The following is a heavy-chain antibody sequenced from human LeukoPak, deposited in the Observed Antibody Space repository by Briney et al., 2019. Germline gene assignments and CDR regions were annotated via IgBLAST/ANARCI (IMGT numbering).Heavy chain of an antibody. CDR2: IYYIGST. V-gene: IGHV4-39*01. D-gene: IGHD1-7*01. CDR3: ARLTYNWNSIDY. Sequence: PSDPLSLTCSVSGDSMSSGRYYWGWIRKPPGKGLEWIGIIYYIGSTYYNPSLNSRVTIFVDTSKNQFSLKLSFVTAADTAVYYCARLTYNWNSIDYWGQGTLVTVSS. J-gene: IGHJ4*02. CDR1: GDSMSSGRYY.